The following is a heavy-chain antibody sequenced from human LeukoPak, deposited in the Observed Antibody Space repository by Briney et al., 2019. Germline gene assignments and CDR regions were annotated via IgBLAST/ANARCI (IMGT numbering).Heavy chain of an antibody. Sequence: ASVKVSCKASGYTFTSYAMNWVRQAPGQGLEWMGWINTNTGNPTYAQGFTGRFVFSLDTSVSTAYLQISSLKAEDTAVYYCARDYRRDRGYSSGWYGVDYWGQGTLVTVSP. D-gene: IGHD6-19*01. CDR3: ARDYRRDRGYSSGWYGVDY. CDR1: GYTFTSYA. CDR2: INTNTGNP. J-gene: IGHJ4*02. V-gene: IGHV7-4-1*02.